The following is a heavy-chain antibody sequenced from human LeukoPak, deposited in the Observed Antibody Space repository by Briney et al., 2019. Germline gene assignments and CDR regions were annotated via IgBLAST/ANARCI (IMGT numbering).Heavy chain of an antibody. J-gene: IGHJ4*02. CDR2: INGYGSTT. CDR3: ARDATGNTALDY. D-gene: IGHD5-18*01. Sequence: GGSLRLSCAASGFTFGSYWRHWVRQAPGKGLVWVSRINGYGSTTDNAASVKGRLTISRDNAKQPLYQQMTGLRAEDTAVYYCARDATGNTALDYWGQGTLVTVSS. CDR1: GFTFGSYW. V-gene: IGHV3-74*01.